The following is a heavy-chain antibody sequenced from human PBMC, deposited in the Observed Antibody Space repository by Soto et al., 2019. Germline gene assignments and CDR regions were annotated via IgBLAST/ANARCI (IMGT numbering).Heavy chain of an antibody. D-gene: IGHD3-22*01. Sequence: ASVKVSCKASGYTFTSYGISWVRQAPGQGLEWMGWISAYNGNTNYAQKLQGRVTMTTDTSTSTAYMELRSLGSDDTAVYYCARYYYYDSSGYYPFDYWGQGTLVTVSS. J-gene: IGHJ4*02. CDR1: GYTFTSYG. CDR2: ISAYNGNT. CDR3: ARYYYYDSSGYYPFDY. V-gene: IGHV1-18*01.